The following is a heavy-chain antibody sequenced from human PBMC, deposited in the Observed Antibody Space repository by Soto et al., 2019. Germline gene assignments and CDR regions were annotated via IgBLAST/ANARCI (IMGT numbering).Heavy chain of an antibody. J-gene: IGHJ5*02. V-gene: IGHV4-31*03. D-gene: IGHD3-10*02. CDR1: GGSIISGTDY. Sequence: PSATLPLTGTVSGGSIISGTDYCKWIRQHAGNGLEGIAYISSSGRTYYDPSLKSRVSIAVDTSKNQCSLKLTSETAADTAVYYCARAWSMFGWHAANWFGAWGQGTLFTV. CDR2: ISSSGRT. CDR3: ARAWSMFGWHAANWFGA.